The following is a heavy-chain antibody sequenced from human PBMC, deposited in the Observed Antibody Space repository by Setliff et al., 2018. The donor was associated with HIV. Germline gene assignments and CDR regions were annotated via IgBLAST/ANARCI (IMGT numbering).Heavy chain of an antibody. D-gene: IGHD3-10*01. Sequence: RASVKVSCKASGYTFTSFAIHWVRQAPGHGLEWMGWINAGNGDTEYSQKFQGRVTIDRDTSATTAYMELRSLRSEDTAVYYCARDGWELDRGRADYFDYWGQGALVTVSS. CDR3: ARDGWELDRGRADYFDY. V-gene: IGHV1-3*01. CDR1: GYTFTSFA. J-gene: IGHJ4*02. CDR2: INAGNGDT.